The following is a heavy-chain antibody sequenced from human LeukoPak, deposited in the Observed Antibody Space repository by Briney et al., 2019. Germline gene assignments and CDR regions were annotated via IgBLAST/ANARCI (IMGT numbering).Heavy chain of an antibody. CDR3: ASIAAAGSSNDP. D-gene: IGHD6-13*01. CDR2: IYYSGST. Sequence: SETLSLTCTVSGGSISSSSYYWGWIRQPPGKGLEWIGSIYYSGSTYYNPSLKSRVTISVDTSKNQFSLKLSSVTAADTAVYYCASIAAAGSSNDPWGQGTLVTVSS. CDR1: GGSISSSSYY. J-gene: IGHJ5*02. V-gene: IGHV4-39*01.